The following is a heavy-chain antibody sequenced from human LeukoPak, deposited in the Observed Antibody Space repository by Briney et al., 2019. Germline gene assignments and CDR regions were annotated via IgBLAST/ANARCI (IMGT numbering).Heavy chain of an antibody. J-gene: IGHJ3*02. D-gene: IGHD6-13*01. V-gene: IGHV3-21*01. Sequence: GGSLRLSCAASGFTSSSYSMNWVRQAPGKGLEWVSSISSSSSYIYYADSVKGRFTISRDNAKNSLYLQMNSLRAEDTAVYYCARGSSWYHAFDIWGQGTMVTVSS. CDR2: ISSSSSYI. CDR3: ARGSSWYHAFDI. CDR1: GFTSSSYS.